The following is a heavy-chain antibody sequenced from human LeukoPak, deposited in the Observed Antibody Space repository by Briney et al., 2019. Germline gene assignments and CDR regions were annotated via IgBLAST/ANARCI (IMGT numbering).Heavy chain of an antibody. J-gene: IGHJ4*02. CDR1: GYTFTGYY. D-gene: IGHD1-14*01. CDR3: AREGGDNPGGFHY. CDR2: INPNSGGT. V-gene: IGHV1-2*06. Sequence: GASVKVSCKASGYTFTGYYMHWVRQAPGQGLEWIGRINPNSGGTNYAQKFQGRVTMTRDTSISTAYMELSRLRSDDTAVYYCAREGGDNPGGFHYWGQGTLVTVSS.